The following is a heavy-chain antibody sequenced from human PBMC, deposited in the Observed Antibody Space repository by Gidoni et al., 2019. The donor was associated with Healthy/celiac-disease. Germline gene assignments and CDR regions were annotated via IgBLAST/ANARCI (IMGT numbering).Heavy chain of an antibody. CDR1: GYTFTSYY. CDR2: INPSGGST. CDR3: ARGSRPGQLESTYYYYYMDV. V-gene: IGHV1-46*01. D-gene: IGHD1-1*01. Sequence: GASVKVSCKASGYTFTSYYMHWVRQAPGQGLEWMGIINPSGGSTSYAQKFQGRVTMTRDTSTSTVYMELSSLRSEDTAVYYCARGSRPGQLESTYYYYYMDVWGKGTTVTVSS. J-gene: IGHJ6*03.